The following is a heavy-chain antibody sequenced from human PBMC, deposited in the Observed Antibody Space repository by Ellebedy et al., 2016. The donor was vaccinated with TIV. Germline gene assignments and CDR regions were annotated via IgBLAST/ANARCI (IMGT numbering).Heavy chain of an antibody. CDR2: ISGDGRTT. D-gene: IGHD3-10*01. Sequence: GESLKISCGASGFIFKNFLMYWVRQAPGKGPEWVSRISGDGRTTNYADSVKGRFSISRDNANNMVYLQMNSLRVEDTAVYYCVRDLHGYNDQWGQGTLVTVSS. CDR1: GFIFKNFL. J-gene: IGHJ4*02. CDR3: VRDLHGYNDQ. V-gene: IGHV3-74*01.